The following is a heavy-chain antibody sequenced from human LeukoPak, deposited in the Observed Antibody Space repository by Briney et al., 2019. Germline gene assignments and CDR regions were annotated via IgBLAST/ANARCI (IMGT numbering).Heavy chain of an antibody. CDR3: WASRDGYNYYFDY. V-gene: IGHV3-33*01. J-gene: IGHJ4*02. D-gene: IGHD5-24*01. CDR2: IWYDGSNK. Sequence: GGSLRLSCAASGFTFSSYGMHWVRQAPGKGLEWVAVIWYDGSNKYYADSVKGRFTISRDNSKNTLYLQMNSLRAEDTAVYYCWASRDGYNYYFDYWGQGTLVTVSS. CDR1: GFTFSSYG.